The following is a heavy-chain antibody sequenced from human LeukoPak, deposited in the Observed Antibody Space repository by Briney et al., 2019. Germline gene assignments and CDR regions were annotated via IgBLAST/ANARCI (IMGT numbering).Heavy chain of an antibody. CDR2: ISAYNGNA. D-gene: IGHD3-22*01. CDR1: GYTFTSYG. J-gene: IGHJ3*02. CDR3: ARAYYDSSGPRRAAFDI. V-gene: IGHV1-18*01. Sequence: ASVKVSCKASGYTFTSYGISWVRRAPGQGLEWMGWISAYNGNANYAQKLQGRVTMTTDTSTSTAYMELRSLRSDDSAVYYCARAYYDSSGPRRAAFDIWGQGTMVTVSS.